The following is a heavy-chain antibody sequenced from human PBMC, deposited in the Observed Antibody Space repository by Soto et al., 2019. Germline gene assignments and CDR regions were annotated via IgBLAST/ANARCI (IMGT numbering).Heavy chain of an antibody. Sequence: QVQLQESGPGLVKPSQTLSLTCAVSGGSISSGGYFWSWIRQHPGKGLEWIGYIYYSGSTSFNRSLKSRVTISVDTSKNQFSLKLSSVTAADTAVYYCARSYNLYGMDVWGQGTTVTVSS. CDR3: ARSYNLYGMDV. CDR1: GGSISSGGYF. CDR2: IYYSGST. V-gene: IGHV4-31*11. D-gene: IGHD3-10*01. J-gene: IGHJ6*02.